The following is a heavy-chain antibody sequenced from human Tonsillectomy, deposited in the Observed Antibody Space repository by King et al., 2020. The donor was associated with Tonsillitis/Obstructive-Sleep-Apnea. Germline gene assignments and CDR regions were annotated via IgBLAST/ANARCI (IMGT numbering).Heavy chain of an antibody. Sequence: VQLVESGGGLVQPGGSLRLSCAASGFTFRGYLMSWVRQAPEKGLEWVATINLDGSEKFYVDSVKGRFTISIDNAENSLYLQMNSLRAEDTAVYYCARYFSGGSCFDIWGQGTLVTVSS. CDR2: INLDGSEK. D-gene: IGHD2-15*01. J-gene: IGHJ4*02. V-gene: IGHV3-7*02. CDR1: GFTFRGYL. CDR3: ARYFSGGSCFDI.